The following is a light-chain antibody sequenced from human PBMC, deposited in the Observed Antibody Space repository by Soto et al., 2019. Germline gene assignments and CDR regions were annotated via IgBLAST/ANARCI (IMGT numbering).Light chain of an antibody. V-gene: IGKV3-15*01. CDR3: QQYNNWPRT. CDR1: QSVSSN. J-gene: IGKJ1*01. CDR2: GAS. Sequence: EIVMTQSPATLSVSPGERATLSCRASQSVSSNLAWYQQKPGQAPRLLIYGASTRAPGIPARFNGSGSGTDLTLTISSLQSEDFAVYYCQQYNNWPRTFGQGTKVDIK.